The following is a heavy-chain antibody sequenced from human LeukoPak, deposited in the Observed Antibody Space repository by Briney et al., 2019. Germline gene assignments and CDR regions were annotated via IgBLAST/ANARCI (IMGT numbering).Heavy chain of an antibody. V-gene: IGHV3-33*01. D-gene: IGHD5-18*01. Sequence: GRPLRLSCAASGFTFSNYGMHWVRQAPGKGLEWVAVIWYDGSNKYYADSVKGRFTISRDNSKIILYLQINSLRAEDTAVYYCARDASDTAMVGYLQHWGQGTLVTVSS. CDR1: GFTFSNYG. CDR3: ARDASDTAMVGYLQH. CDR2: IWYDGSNK. J-gene: IGHJ1*01.